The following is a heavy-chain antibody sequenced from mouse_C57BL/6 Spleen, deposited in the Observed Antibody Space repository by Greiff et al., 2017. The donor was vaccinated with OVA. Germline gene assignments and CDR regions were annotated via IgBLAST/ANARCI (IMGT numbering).Heavy chain of an antibody. CDR3: ARSGDGYIYAMDY. CDR2: INPNNGGT. D-gene: IGHD2-3*01. Sequence: EVQVVESGPELVKPGASVKIPCKASGYTFTDYNMDWVKQSHGKSLEWIGDINPNNGGTIYNQKFKGKATLTVDKSSSTAYMELRSLTSEDTAVYYCARSGDGYIYAMDYWGQGTSVTVSS. CDR1: GYTFTDYN. J-gene: IGHJ4*01. V-gene: IGHV1-18*01.